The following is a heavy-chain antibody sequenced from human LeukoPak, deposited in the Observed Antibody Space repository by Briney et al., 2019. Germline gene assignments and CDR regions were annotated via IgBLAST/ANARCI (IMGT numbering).Heavy chain of an antibody. V-gene: IGHV1-2*06. CDR2: INPNNGGT. Sequence: GASVKVSCKASGYTFTGYYMHWVRQAPGQGLEWMGRINPNNGGTNYAQKFQGRVTMTRDTSISTAYMELSNLRSDDTAVYYCARGGTYDYVWGSYRNDIAPEAFDIWGQGTMVTVSS. J-gene: IGHJ3*02. CDR1: GYTFTGYY. D-gene: IGHD3-16*02. CDR3: ARGGTYDYVWGSYRNDIAPEAFDI.